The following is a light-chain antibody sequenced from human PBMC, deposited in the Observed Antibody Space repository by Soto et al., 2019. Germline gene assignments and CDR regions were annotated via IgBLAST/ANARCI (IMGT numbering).Light chain of an antibody. V-gene: IGLV2-11*01. CDR1: SSDVGGYNY. Sequence: QSVLTQPRSVSGSPGQSVTISCTGTSSDVGGYNYVSWYQQHPGKAPKLMIYDVSKRPSGVPDRFSGSKSGNTASLTISGLQAEDEADYYCCSYAGSYPYVVFGGGTKLTVL. CDR2: DVS. J-gene: IGLJ2*01. CDR3: CSYAGSYPYVV.